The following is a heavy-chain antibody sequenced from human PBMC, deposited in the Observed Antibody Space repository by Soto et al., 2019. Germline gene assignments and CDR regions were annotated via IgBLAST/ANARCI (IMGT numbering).Heavy chain of an antibody. CDR3: ARDPDSSNYHGGDY. V-gene: IGHV3-48*01. CDR2: ISVRSSI. CDR1: GFVFSSYS. D-gene: IGHD4-4*01. Sequence: GGSLRLSCASSGFVFSSYSMSWVRQAPRKGLEWVSYISVRSSIYYADSVRGRFTISRDNAKNSLYLQMNSLRVEDTAVYYCARDPDSSNYHGGDYWGQGTLVTVSS. J-gene: IGHJ4*02.